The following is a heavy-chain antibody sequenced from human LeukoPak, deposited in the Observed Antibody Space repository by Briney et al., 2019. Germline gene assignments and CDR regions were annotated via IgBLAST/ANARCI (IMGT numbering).Heavy chain of an antibody. V-gene: IGHV4-39*07. D-gene: IGHD5-18*01. CDR2: IYYSGNT. CDR3: ARDRNSYGYFDY. J-gene: IGHJ4*02. Sequence: PSETLSLTCTVSGGSISSSSYYWAWIRQPPGKGLEWIGSIYYSGNTYYKSSLKSRVTISVDTSKNQFSLKLISVTAADTAVYFCARDRNSYGYFDYWGQGTLVTVSS. CDR1: GGSISSSSYY.